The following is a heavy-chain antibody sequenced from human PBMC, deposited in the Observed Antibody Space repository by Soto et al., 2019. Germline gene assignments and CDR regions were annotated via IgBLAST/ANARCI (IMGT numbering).Heavy chain of an antibody. V-gene: IGHV3-9*01. J-gene: IGHJ4*02. Sequence: GGSLRLSCAASGFTFDDYAMHWVRQAPGKGLEWVSGISWNSGSIGYADSVKGRFTISRDNAKNSLYLQMKSLRAEDTALYYCAKDMTREGSYRYTGFDYWGQGTMVTVYS. CDR3: AKDMTREGSYRYTGFDY. D-gene: IGHD3-16*02. CDR1: GFTFDDYA. CDR2: ISWNSGSI.